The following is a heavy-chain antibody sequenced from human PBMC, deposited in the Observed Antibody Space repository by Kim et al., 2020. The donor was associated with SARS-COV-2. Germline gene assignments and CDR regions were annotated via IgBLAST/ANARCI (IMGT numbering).Heavy chain of an antibody. CDR1: GFTFSDYA. J-gene: IGHJ4*02. V-gene: IGHV3-23*01. D-gene: IGHD3-22*01. Sequence: GGSLRLSCAASGFTFSDYAVAWVRLAPGKGLEWIASVAGTGISKYYPDSVKGRFTISRDDSKNSLYLQMNSLRAEDTAVYYCAKVGGNYFDSSGSYSFDYWGQGTLVTVSS. CDR3: AKVGGNYFDSSGSYSFDY. CDR2: VAGTGISK.